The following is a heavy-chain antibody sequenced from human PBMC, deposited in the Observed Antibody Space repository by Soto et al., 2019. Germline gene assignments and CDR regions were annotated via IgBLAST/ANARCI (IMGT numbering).Heavy chain of an antibody. V-gene: IGHV3-23*01. Sequence: PLRLYRVTTRSAFERGCMTPAPTAPGKGLEWVATISYSADSPNYADSVKGRFTISRDNSKNTLYLQMNSLRAEDTAVYYCARDGFGELLIYYYYYGMDVWGQGT. CDR2: ISYSADSP. CDR3: ARDGFGELLIYYYYYGMDV. J-gene: IGHJ6*02. D-gene: IGHD3-10*01. CDR1: RSAFERGC.